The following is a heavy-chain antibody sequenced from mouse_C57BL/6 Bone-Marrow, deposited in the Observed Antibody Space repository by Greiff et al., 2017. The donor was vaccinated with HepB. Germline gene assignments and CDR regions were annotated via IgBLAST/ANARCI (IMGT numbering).Heavy chain of an antibody. Sequence: VKLQESGAELVRPGASVTLSCKASGYTFTDYEMHWVKQTPVHGLEWIGAIDPETGGTAYNQKFKGKAILTADKSSSTAYMELRSLTSEDSAVYYCTYYYGSSLYAMDYWGQGTSVTVSS. V-gene: IGHV1-15*01. CDR2: IDPETGGT. J-gene: IGHJ4*01. CDR3: TYYYGSSLYAMDY. CDR1: GYTFTDYE. D-gene: IGHD1-1*01.